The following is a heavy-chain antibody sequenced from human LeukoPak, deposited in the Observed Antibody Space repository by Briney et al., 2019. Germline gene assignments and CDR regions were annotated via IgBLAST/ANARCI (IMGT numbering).Heavy chain of an antibody. CDR2: MNPNSSNT. J-gene: IGHJ4*02. V-gene: IGHV1-8*01. CDR3: ARDLMYCDTMSCYDGDFDY. CDR1: GYTFTSYD. D-gene: IGHD2-2*01. Sequence: ASVKVSCKSSGYTFTSYDINWVRQATGQGLEWMGWMNPNSSNTGYAQKFQGRVTMTRNTSISTAYMELTSLRSEDTAVYYCARDLMYCDTMSCYDGDFDYWGQGTPVTVSS.